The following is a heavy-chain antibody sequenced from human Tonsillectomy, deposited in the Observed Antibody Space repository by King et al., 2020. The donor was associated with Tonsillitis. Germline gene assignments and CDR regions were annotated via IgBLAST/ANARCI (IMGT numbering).Heavy chain of an antibody. V-gene: IGHV2-70*01. CDR3: ARMVCGGACSNDALDI. CDR2: IDWDDDK. CDR1: GFSLSTSGMC. Sequence: VTLKESGPALVKPTQTLTLTCTFSGFSLSTSGMCVSWIRQPPGKALEWLALIDWDDDKYYSTSLKTRLTISKDTSKNQVVLTMTNMDPVDTATYYCARMVCGGACSNDALDIWGQGTMVTVSS. J-gene: IGHJ3*02. D-gene: IGHD2-21*02.